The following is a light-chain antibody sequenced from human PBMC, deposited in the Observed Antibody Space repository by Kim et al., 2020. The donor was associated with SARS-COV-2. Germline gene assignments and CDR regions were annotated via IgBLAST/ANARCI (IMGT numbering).Light chain of an antibody. CDR1: SSNVGGYNY. J-gene: IGLJ1*01. CDR3: CSYAGYSYV. CDR2: DVS. V-gene: IGLV2-11*03. Sequence: PGQSVTISCTGTSSNVGGYNYVSWYQQHPGKAPKLIIYDVSKRPSGVPDRFSGSKSGNTASLTISGLQAEDEADYYCCSYAGYSYVFGIGTQLTVL.